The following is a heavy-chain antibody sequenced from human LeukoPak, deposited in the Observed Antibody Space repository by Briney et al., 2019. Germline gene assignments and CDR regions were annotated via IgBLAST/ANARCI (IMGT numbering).Heavy chain of an antibody. J-gene: IGHJ3*02. CDR1: GFTFSDYY. Sequence: GGSLRLSCAASGFTFSDYYMSWIRQAPGKGLEWVSYISSGSTIYYADSVKGRFTISRDNAKNSLYLQMNSLRAEDTAVYYCARLGDLDAFDIWGQGTMVTVSS. V-gene: IGHV3-11*01. D-gene: IGHD3-16*01. CDR3: ARLGDLDAFDI. CDR2: ISSGSTI.